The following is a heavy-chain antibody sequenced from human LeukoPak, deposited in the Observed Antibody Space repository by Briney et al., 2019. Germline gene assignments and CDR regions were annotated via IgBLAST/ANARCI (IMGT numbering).Heavy chain of an antibody. Sequence: SQTLSLTCAVSGGSISSGGYSWSWIRQPPGKGVEWIGYIYHSGSTYYNPSLKSRVTISVDRSKNQFSLKLSSVTAADTAVYYCARGRGDILTGYYYFDYWGRGTLVTVSS. CDR2: IYHSGST. D-gene: IGHD3-9*01. CDR1: GGSISSGGYS. J-gene: IGHJ4*02. V-gene: IGHV4-30-2*01. CDR3: ARGRGDILTGYYYFDY.